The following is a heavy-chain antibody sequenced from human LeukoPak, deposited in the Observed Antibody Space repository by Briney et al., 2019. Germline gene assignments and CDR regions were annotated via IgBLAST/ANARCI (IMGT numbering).Heavy chain of an antibody. CDR2: ISSSSSYI. D-gene: IGHD3-22*01. CDR1: GFTFSSYW. CDR3: AREGYDSSGYRGRSGNYYGMDV. Sequence: GGSLRLSCAASGFTFSSYWMNWVRQAPGKGLEWVSSISSSSSYIYYADSVKGRFTISRDNAKNSLYLQMNSLRAEDTAVYYCAREGYDSSGYRGRSGNYYGMDVWGQGTTVTVSS. J-gene: IGHJ6*02. V-gene: IGHV3-21*01.